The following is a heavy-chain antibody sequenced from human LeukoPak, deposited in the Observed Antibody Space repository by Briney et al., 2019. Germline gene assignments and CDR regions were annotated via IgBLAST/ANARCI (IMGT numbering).Heavy chain of an antibody. J-gene: IGHJ4*02. CDR1: GFTFSSYA. CDR3: ARDYGDYFGSLFDY. CDR2: ISGSGGST. Sequence: PGGSLRLSCAASGFTFSSYAMSWVRQAPGKGLEWVSAISGSGGSTYYADSVKGRFTISRDNSKNTLYLQMNSLGAEDTAVYYCARDYGDYFGSLFDYWGQGTLVTVSS. D-gene: IGHD4-17*01. V-gene: IGHV3-23*01.